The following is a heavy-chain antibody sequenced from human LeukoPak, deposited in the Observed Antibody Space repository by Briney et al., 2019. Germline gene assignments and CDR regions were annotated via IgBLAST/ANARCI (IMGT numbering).Heavy chain of an antibody. J-gene: IGHJ4*02. CDR1: GGTFSSYA. D-gene: IGHD2-2*01. V-gene: IGHV1-69*06. Sequence: GASVTLSCKASGGTFSSYAFSWVRQAPGQGLEWMGGIIPIFGTANYSQKFQGRVTITADKSTSTAYMELSSLRSEDTAVYYCARDRVGYCSSTSCYHFDYWGQGTLVTVSS. CDR2: IIPIFGTA. CDR3: ARDRVGYCSSTSCYHFDY.